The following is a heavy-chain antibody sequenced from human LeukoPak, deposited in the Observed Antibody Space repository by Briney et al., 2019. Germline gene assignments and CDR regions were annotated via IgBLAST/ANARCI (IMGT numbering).Heavy chain of an antibody. Sequence: GGSLRLSCAASGFAVSSNHMNWVRQAPGKGLEWVSSINNDGSYIYYAGSVKGRFTISRDNAKNSLYLRLNSLRVEDTAVYYCARDPTHYLRYGYFDYWGQGTLVTVSS. CDR1: GFAVSSNH. CDR2: INNDGSYI. V-gene: IGHV3-21*01. J-gene: IGHJ4*02. CDR3: ARDPTHYLRYGYFDY. D-gene: IGHD3-9*01.